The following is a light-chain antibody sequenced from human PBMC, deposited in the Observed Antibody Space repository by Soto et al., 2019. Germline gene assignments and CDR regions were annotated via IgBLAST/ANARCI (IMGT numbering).Light chain of an antibody. J-gene: IGLJ2*01. Sequence: QSALTQPASVSGSPGQSITISCTGTSSDVGGYNYVSWYQQHPGTAPKLMIYEVSTRPSGVSNRFSGSKSGNTASLTISGLQAEDEADYYCSSYTSSSAVVFGGGTKLTVL. CDR1: SSDVGGYNY. CDR3: SSYTSSSAVV. CDR2: EVS. V-gene: IGLV2-14*01.